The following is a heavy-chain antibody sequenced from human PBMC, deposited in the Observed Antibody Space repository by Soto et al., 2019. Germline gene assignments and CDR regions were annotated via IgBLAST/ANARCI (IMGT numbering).Heavy chain of an antibody. CDR3: ARSYCSSTSCYTAYYYGMDV. J-gene: IGHJ6*02. CDR1: GGTFSSYA. Sequence: QVQLVQSGAEVKKPGSSVKVSCKASGGTFSSYAISWVRQAPGQGLEWMGGIIPIFGTANYAQKFQGRVTITADKSTSTAYMELSSLRSEDTAVYYCARSYCSSTSCYTAYYYGMDVWDQGTTVTVSS. V-gene: IGHV1-69*06. D-gene: IGHD2-2*02. CDR2: IIPIFGTA.